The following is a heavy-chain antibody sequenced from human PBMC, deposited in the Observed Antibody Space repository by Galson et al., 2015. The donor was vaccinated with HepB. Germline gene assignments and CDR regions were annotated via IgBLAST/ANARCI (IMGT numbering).Heavy chain of an antibody. CDR2: ISYDGSNK. CDR1: GFTFSSYA. V-gene: IGHV3-30*04. D-gene: IGHD1-26*01. CDR3: ARDGQELLDGDDAFDI. J-gene: IGHJ3*02. Sequence: SLRLSCAASGFTFSSYAMHWVRQAPGKGLEWVAVISYDGSNKYYADSVKGRFTISSDNSKNTLYLQMNSLRAEDTAVYYCARDGQELLDGDDAFDIWGQGTMVTVSS.